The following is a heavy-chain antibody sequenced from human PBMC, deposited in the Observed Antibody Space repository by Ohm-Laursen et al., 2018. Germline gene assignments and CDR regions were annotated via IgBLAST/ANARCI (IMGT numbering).Heavy chain of an antibody. J-gene: IGHJ4*02. V-gene: IGHV3-30*18. D-gene: IGHD3-10*01. Sequence: SLRLSCAASGFTFRTYGMHWVRQAPGKGLEWVAVISYDGSNKYYADSVKGRFTISRDNFKNTLYLQMNSLRAEDTAVYYCAKVIRGRWFRESRGGPFDYWGQGTLVTVSS. CDR2: ISYDGSNK. CDR1: GFTFRTYG. CDR3: AKVIRGRWFRESRGGPFDY.